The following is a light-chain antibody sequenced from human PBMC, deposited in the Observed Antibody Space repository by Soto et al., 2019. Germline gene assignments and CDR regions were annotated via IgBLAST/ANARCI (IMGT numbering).Light chain of an antibody. CDR1: NSDVGGYNY. Sequence: QSALTQPASVSGSPGQSITISCTGTNSDVGGYNYVSWYQQHPGKAPKLMIYEVSNRPSGVSNRFSGFKSGNTASLTISGLQAEDEADYYCSSYTSSSTLLFGGGTKLTVL. CDR2: EVS. V-gene: IGLV2-14*01. J-gene: IGLJ2*01. CDR3: SSYTSSSTLL.